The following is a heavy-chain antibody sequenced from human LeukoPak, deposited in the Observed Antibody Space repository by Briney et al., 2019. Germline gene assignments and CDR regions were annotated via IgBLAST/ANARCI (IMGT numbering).Heavy chain of an antibody. CDR2: ISSDGSNT. CDR3: VSRNYGSSPFDY. V-gene: IGHV3-74*01. D-gene: IGHD4-17*01. CDR1: GFTFNRYW. Sequence: GGSLRLSCAASGFTFNRYWMHWVRQAPGKGLVWVSRISSDGSNTNYADSVKGRFTISRDNAENTLYLQMDSLTAEHTAVYYCVSRNYGSSPFDYWGQGTLLTVSS. J-gene: IGHJ4*02.